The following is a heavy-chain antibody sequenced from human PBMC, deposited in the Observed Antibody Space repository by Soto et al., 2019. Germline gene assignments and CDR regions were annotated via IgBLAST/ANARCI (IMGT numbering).Heavy chain of an antibody. V-gene: IGHV3-30*18. Sequence: QVQLVESGGGVVQPGRSLRLSCAASGFTFSSYGMHGVRQAPGKGLEWVAVISYDGSNKYYADSVKGRFTISRDNSKNTLYLQMNSLRAEDTAVYYCAKEGTMDVWGQGTTVTVSS. J-gene: IGHJ6*02. CDR2: ISYDGSNK. CDR1: GFTFSSYG. D-gene: IGHD3-10*01. CDR3: AKEGTMDV.